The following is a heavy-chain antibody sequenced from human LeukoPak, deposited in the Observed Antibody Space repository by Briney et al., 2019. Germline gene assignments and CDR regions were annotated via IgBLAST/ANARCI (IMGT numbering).Heavy chain of an antibody. Sequence: GASVKVSCKASGYTFTGYCMHWVRQAPGQGLEWMGWINPNSGGTNYAQKFQGRVTMTRDTSISTAYMELSRLRSDDTAVYYCARDLSYQPLPVGYWGQGTLVTVSS. CDR1: GYTFTGYC. D-gene: IGHD2-2*01. CDR3: ARDLSYQPLPVGY. J-gene: IGHJ4*02. V-gene: IGHV1-2*02. CDR2: INPNSGGT.